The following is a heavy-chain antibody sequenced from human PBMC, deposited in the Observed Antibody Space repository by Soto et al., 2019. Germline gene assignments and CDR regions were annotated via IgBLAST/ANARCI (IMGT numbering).Heavy chain of an antibody. CDR3: ARERRTGTTAYYYYGMDV. D-gene: IGHD1-7*01. V-gene: IGHV3-30-3*01. CDR1: GFTFSSYA. CDR2: ISYDGSNK. J-gene: IGHJ6*02. Sequence: GGSLRLSCAASGFTFSSYAMHWVRQAPGKGLEWVAVISYDGSNKYYADSVKGRFTISRDNSKNTLYLQMNSLRAEDTAVYYCARERRTGTTAYYYYGMDVWGQGTTVTVSS.